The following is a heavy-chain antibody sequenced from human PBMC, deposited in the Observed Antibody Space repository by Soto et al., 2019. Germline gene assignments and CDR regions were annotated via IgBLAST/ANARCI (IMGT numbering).Heavy chain of an antibody. V-gene: IGHV3-30-3*01. CDR3: ARSIAVAGLDY. J-gene: IGHJ4*02. CDR1: GFTLSSYS. D-gene: IGHD6-19*01. Sequence: QVQLVESGGGVVQPGRSLGLSCAASGFTLSSYSMHWVRQAPGKGLEWVGVISYDGNKKYYRGSVKGRFSISRDTSKNTVNLQMDGLRPEDTAVYYCARSIAVAGLDYWGQGTRVTVSS. CDR2: ISYDGNKK.